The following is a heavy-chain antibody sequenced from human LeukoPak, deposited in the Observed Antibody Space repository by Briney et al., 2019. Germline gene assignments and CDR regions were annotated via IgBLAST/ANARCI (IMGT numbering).Heavy chain of an antibody. CDR1: GGSISSSSYY. J-gene: IGHJ5*02. CDR3: ARVGLDIVVVPAALNNTCFDP. Sequence: SETLSLTCTVSGGSISSSSYYWGWIRQPPGKGLEWIGSIYYSGSTYYNPSLKSRVTISVDTSKNQFSLKLSSVTAADTAVYYCARVGLDIVVVPAALNNTCFDPWGQGTLVTVSS. CDR2: IYYSGST. V-gene: IGHV4-39*07. D-gene: IGHD2-2*01.